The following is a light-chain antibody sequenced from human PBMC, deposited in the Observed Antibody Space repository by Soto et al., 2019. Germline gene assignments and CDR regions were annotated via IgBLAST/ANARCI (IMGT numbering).Light chain of an antibody. J-gene: IGKJ1*01. CDR1: QSIAFY. CDR3: QQTYSFPQT. V-gene: IGKV1-39*01. CDR2: AAS. Sequence: IQMTQSPSSLSASVGDRVTITCRASQSIAFYLNWYQQTPGRAPKSLIYAASTLQSGVPLRFSGSGSGTEFTLTISSLQPEDFATYYCQQTYSFPQTFGPGTKVDIK.